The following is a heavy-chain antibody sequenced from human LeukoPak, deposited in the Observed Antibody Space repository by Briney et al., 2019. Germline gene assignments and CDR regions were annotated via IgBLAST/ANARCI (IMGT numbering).Heavy chain of an antibody. CDR1: GGSISSSSYY. V-gene: IGHV4-39*01. D-gene: IGHD3-22*01. CDR2: IYYSGST. CDR3: ARLVWHYDSSGYYTLPSWYYGMDV. J-gene: IGHJ6*02. Sequence: SETLSLTCTVSGGSISSSSYYWGWIRQPPGKGLEWIGSIYYSGSTYYNPSLKSRVTISVDTFKNQFSLKLSSVTAADTAVYYCARLVWHYDSSGYYTLPSWYYGMDVWGQGTTVTVSS.